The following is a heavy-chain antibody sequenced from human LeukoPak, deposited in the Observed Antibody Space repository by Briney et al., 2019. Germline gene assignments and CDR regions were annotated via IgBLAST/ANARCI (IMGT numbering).Heavy chain of an antibody. Sequence: GRSLRLSCAASGFTFDDYAMHWVRQAPGKGLEWVSSITRSSSYIYYADSVKGRFTISRDNARNSLSLQMNSLRAEDTAVYYCARDPYDTVAYGAFDIWGQGTVVIVSS. CDR2: ITRSSSYI. D-gene: IGHD3-22*01. V-gene: IGHV3-21*01. CDR3: ARDPYDTVAYGAFDI. J-gene: IGHJ3*02. CDR1: GFTFDDYA.